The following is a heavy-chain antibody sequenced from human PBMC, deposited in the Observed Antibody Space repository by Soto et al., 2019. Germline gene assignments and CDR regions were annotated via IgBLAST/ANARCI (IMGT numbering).Heavy chain of an antibody. Sequence: QVQLVQSGAEVKKPGSSVKVSCKASGGTFSSYAISWVRQAPGQGLEWMGGIIPIFGTANYAQKFQGRVTITADKSTSTAYMELSSLRSEDTAVYYCAKRDVLMVYAKPERRGFDYWGQGTLVTVSS. V-gene: IGHV1-69*06. CDR1: GGTFSSYA. D-gene: IGHD2-8*01. J-gene: IGHJ4*02. CDR2: IIPIFGTA. CDR3: AKRDVLMVYAKPERRGFDY.